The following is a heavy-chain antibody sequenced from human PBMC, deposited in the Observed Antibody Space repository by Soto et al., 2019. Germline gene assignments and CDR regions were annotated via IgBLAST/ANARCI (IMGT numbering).Heavy chain of an antibody. Sequence: LSLTCTVSVGSLSSYYWTWIRQSPGKGLEWIGYVYFSGNTNYNPSLKSRVTISIDTSKSQFSLRLASVTAADTAFYYCGSVRPSGYVLAWGQGTLVTVSS. D-gene: IGHD6-25*01. J-gene: IGHJ5*02. CDR1: VGSLSSYY. CDR3: GSVRPSGYVLA. V-gene: IGHV4-59*01. CDR2: VYFSGNT.